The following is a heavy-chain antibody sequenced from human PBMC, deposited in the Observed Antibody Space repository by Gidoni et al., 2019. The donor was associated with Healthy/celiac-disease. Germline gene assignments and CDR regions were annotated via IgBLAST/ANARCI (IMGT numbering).Heavy chain of an antibody. J-gene: IGHJ4*02. CDR1: GGSFSGYY. D-gene: IGHD3-16*01. CDR3: ARGGVRLGFGPDY. Sequence: QVQLQQWGAGLLKPSETLSLTCAVYGGSFSGYYWSWIRKPPGQGMDWIGEINHSGSTNYHPSLKSRVTISVDTSKNQFSLKLSSVTAADTAVYYCARGGVRLGFGPDYWGQGTLVTVSS. V-gene: IGHV4-34*01. CDR2: INHSGST.